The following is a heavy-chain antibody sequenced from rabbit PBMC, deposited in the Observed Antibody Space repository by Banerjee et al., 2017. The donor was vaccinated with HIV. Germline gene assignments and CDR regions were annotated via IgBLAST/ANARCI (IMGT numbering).Heavy chain of an antibody. CDR3: VSYDDYGDRNL. V-gene: IGHV1S47*01. CDR1: GFDFSSNA. D-gene: IGHD2-1*01. Sequence: EESGGDLVTPGASLTLTCTASGFDFSSNAMCWVRQAPGKGLEWIGYIDPVFGSTYYASWVNGRFTISDHNAQNTLYLQLNSLTAADTATYFCVSYDDYGDRNLWGPGTLVTV. CDR2: IDPVFGST. J-gene: IGHJ4*01.